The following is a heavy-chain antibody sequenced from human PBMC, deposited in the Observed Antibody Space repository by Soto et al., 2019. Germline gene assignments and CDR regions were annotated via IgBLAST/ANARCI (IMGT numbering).Heavy chain of an antibody. J-gene: IGHJ3*01. CDR3: ANRLRFDYSGSETYYNGDAFAV. CDR1: GFSLSTSGVC. V-gene: IGHV2-5*02. D-gene: IGHD3-10*01. Sequence: QITLKESGPTLVKPTQTLTLTCTFSGFSLSTSGVCVGWIRQPPGKALEWLALIYWDDEKRYSPSLKSRLTITKATSKNQVVLKMTDMDPVDTATYYCANRLRFDYSGSETYYNGDAFAVWGQGTMVTVSS. CDR2: IYWDDEK.